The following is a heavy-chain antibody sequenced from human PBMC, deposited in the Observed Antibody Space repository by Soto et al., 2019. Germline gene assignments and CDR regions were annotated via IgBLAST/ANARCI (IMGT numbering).Heavy chain of an antibody. V-gene: IGHV4-59*01. Sequence: PSETLSLTCTVSGGSIISYYWSWIRQPPGKGLEWIGYIYYSGSTNYNPSLKSRVTISVDTSKNQFSLKLSSVTAADTAVYYCASGVGEKKIWSGYHPPYYYYYGMDVWGQGTTVTVSS. CDR2: IYYSGST. D-gene: IGHD3-3*01. CDR1: GGSIISYY. J-gene: IGHJ6*02. CDR3: ASGVGEKKIWSGYHPPYYYYYGMDV.